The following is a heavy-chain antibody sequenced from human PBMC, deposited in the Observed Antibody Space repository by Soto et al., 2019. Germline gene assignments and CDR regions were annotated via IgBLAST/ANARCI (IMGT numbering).Heavy chain of an antibody. CDR1: GGSISSGDYY. V-gene: IGHV4-30-4*01. D-gene: IGHD6-13*01. CDR2: IDYSGST. J-gene: IGHJ4*02. CDR3: ARVSGAAAGQLDY. Sequence: QVQLQESGPGLVKPSQTLSLTCTVSGGSISSGDYYWSWIRQPPGKGLEWIGYIDYSGSTYYNPSLKSRVTISVDTSKNQFSLKLSSVTAADTAVYYCARVSGAAAGQLDYWGQGTLVTVSS.